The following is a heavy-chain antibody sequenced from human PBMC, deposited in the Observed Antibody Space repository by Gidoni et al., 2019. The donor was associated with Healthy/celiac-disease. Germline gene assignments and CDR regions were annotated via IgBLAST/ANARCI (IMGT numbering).Heavy chain of an antibody. D-gene: IGHD3-16*01. J-gene: IGHJ3*02. CDR1: GYTFTIYG. V-gene: IGHV1-18*01. Sequence: QVQLVQSDAEVKKPGASVKVSFKASGYTFTIYGISWVRQAPGQGLEWMGWISAYNGNTNDAQKLQGRVTMTTDTSTSTAYMELRGLRSDDTAVYYCARGFMITFGGVTQGSAFDIWGQGTMVTVSS. CDR3: ARGFMITFGGVTQGSAFDI. CDR2: ISAYNGNT.